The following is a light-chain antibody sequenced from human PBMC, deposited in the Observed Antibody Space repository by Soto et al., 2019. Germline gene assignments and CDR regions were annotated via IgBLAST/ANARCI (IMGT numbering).Light chain of an antibody. CDR2: GAS. J-gene: IGKJ1*01. Sequence: AIQMTQSPSSLSASEGDRVNITCRASRYIRSDLSWYQQRPGQAPKVLIYGASSSQSGVPSRFSGSGSGTDFTLSISSLQPEDFATYFCLQDYNYPWTFGQGTTVDIX. CDR1: RYIRSD. CDR3: LQDYNYPWT. V-gene: IGKV1-6*01.